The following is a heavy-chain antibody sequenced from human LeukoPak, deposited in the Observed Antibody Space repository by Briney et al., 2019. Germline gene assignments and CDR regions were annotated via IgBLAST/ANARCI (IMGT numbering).Heavy chain of an antibody. D-gene: IGHD3-3*01. CDR2: INPSGGST. Sequence: ASVKVSCKASGYTFTSYYMHWVRQAPGQGLEWMGIINPSGGSTTYAQKFQGRVTMTRGMSTSTVYMELSSLRSEDTAVYYCARAGPPTSNYDSWSGYFFWGQGTLVTVSS. CDR1: GYTFTSYY. CDR3: ARAGPPTSNYDSWSGYFF. V-gene: IGHV1-46*01. J-gene: IGHJ4*02.